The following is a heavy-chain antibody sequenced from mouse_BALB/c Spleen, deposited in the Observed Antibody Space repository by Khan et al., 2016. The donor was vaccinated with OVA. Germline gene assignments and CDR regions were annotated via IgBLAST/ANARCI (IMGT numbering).Heavy chain of an antibody. Sequence: QIQLVQSGPELRKPGETVKVSCKASGYTFTDYGMNWVKQAPGKGLKWMGKIKTYTEDQPYAIDSKGRFAFSLETSASTAYLHINKLKNEDTATYFCARSPTWFAYWGQGTLVTVSA. CDR3: ARSPTWFAY. J-gene: IGHJ3*01. CDR1: GYTFTDYG. V-gene: IGHV9-3-1*01. CDR2: IKTYTEDQ.